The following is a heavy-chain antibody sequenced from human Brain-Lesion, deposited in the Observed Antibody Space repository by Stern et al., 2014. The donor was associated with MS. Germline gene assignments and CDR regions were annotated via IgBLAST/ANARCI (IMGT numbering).Heavy chain of an antibody. CDR2: INPSTGGT. V-gene: IGHV1-2*02. CDR1: GYIFTGYY. CDR3: ARDQRGITIFGVVTDYYYLGMDV. Sequence: QVQLVQSGAEGKKPGASVKVSCKTSGYIFTGYYIHWVRQAPGQGLGCMAWINPSTGGTNYAQKFQGRVTMSRDTSISTAYVELSSLTSDDTAVYYCARDQRGITIFGVVTDYYYLGMDVWGQGTTVTVSS. J-gene: IGHJ6*02. D-gene: IGHD3-3*01.